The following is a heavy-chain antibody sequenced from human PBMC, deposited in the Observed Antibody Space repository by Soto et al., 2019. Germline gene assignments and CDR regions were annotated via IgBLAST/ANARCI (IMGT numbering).Heavy chain of an antibody. CDR2: IIPIFGTA. J-gene: IGHJ6*02. CDR3: ARDRVEDIVVVVAATFMDV. Sequence: QVQLVQSGAEVKKPGSSVKVSCKASGGTFSSYAISWVRQAPGQGLEWMGGIIPIFGTANYAQKFQGRVTITADEATSTAYMELSSLRSEDRAVYYCARDRVEDIVVVVAATFMDVWGQGTTVTVSS. CDR1: GGTFSSYA. V-gene: IGHV1-69*01. D-gene: IGHD2-15*01.